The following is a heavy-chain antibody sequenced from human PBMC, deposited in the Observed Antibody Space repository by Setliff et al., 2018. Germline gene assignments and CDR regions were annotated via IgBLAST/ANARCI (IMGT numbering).Heavy chain of an antibody. CDR1: GFTFSNYG. CDR3: AREPGNTFWSASSGPILFDY. CDR2: ISGSGGST. V-gene: IGHV3-48*01. D-gene: IGHD3-3*01. J-gene: IGHJ4*02. Sequence: ETLSLSCAASGFTFSNYGVTWVRQAPGKGLEWISYISGSGGSTYYADSVKGRFTISRDNSKNTLYLQMNSLTAEDTAVYYCAREPGNTFWSASSGPILFDYWGQGTLVTVSS.